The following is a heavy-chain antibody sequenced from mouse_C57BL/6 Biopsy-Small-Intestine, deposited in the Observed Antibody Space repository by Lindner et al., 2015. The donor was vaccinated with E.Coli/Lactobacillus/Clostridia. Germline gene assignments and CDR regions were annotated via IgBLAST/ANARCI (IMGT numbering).Heavy chain of an antibody. CDR3: ARYSYTFAEDH. J-gene: IGHJ4*01. Sequence: SVKVSCKASGYTLGNYGVTWVRQAPGQGLEWMGWISAYNGNPKYSQKFQGRVTMTRDTSTNTAYLELRSLRSDDSAIYYCARYSYTFAEDHWGQGTLVTVSS. D-gene: IGHD3-3*01. V-gene: IGHV1-55*01. CDR1: GYTLGNYG. CDR2: ISAYNGNP.